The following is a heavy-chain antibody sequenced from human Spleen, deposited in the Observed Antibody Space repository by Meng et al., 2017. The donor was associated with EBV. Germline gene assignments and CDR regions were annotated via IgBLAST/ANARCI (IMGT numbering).Heavy chain of an antibody. CDR3: ASESGRGYTPDY. Sequence: QVELVQAGAEAKTPGSAVKVSCKTSGGPFNSDAISWVRQAPGHGLEWIGGFIPMSGAPNYAQTFQGRVTITADESTSTHYMDLSNLRSEDTAMYYCASESGRGYTPDYWGQGTLVTVSS. CDR1: GGPFNSDA. CDR2: FIPMSGAP. D-gene: IGHD3-10*01. J-gene: IGHJ4*02. V-gene: IGHV1-69*01.